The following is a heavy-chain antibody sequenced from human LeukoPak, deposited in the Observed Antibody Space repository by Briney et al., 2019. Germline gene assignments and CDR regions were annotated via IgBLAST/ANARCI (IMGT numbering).Heavy chain of an antibody. V-gene: IGHV4-38-2*01. CDR2: MSHSGST. J-gene: IGHJ4*02. CDR1: GYSISSGYH. Sequence: SETLSLTCAVSGYSISSGYHWGWIRQPPGKGLEWIGSMSHSGSTYYNPSLKSRVTISVDTSKNQFSLKLSSVTAADTAVYYCARGGGSVDYWGQGTLVTVSS. D-gene: IGHD5-24*01. CDR3: ARGGGSVDY.